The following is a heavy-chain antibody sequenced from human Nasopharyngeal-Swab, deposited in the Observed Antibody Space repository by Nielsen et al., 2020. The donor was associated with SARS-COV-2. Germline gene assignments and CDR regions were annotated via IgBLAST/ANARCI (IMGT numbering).Heavy chain of an antibody. V-gene: IGHV3-30*03. Sequence: GGSLRLSCAASGFTFSSYGMHWVRQAPGKGLEWVAVISYVGSNKYYADSVKGRFTISRDNSKNTLYLQMNSLRAEDTAVYYCARDYRPQRSIAVAGTYWGQGTLVTVSS. J-gene: IGHJ4*02. CDR1: GFTFSSYG. D-gene: IGHD6-19*01. CDR3: ARDYRPQRSIAVAGTY. CDR2: ISYVGSNK.